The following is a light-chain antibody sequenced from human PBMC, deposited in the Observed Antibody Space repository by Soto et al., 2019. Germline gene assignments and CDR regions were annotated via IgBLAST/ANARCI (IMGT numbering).Light chain of an antibody. CDR2: GAS. Sequence: EIVLTQSPGTLSLSPGERATLSCRASQSVSSSYLAWYQQKPGQPPRLLIYGASSRATGTPARFSGSGSGTEFTLTISSLQSEDFAVYYCQQYNNWPPFTFGQGTRLEIK. CDR1: QSVSSSY. J-gene: IGKJ5*01. CDR3: QQYNNWPPFT. V-gene: IGKV3-15*01.